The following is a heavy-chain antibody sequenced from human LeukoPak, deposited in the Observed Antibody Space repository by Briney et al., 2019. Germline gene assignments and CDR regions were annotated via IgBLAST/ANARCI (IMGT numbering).Heavy chain of an antibody. J-gene: IGHJ4*02. CDR2: ISGSGANT. Sequence: PGGSLRLSCAASGFTFTTYAMSWVRQAPGKGLEWVSAISGSGANTYYSDSVKGRFTISRDNSKDTLYLQMNSLRAEDTAMYFCARRKYDSSGFDYWGQETLVTVSS. CDR3: ARRKYDSSGFDY. CDR1: GFTFTTYA. V-gene: IGHV3-23*01. D-gene: IGHD3-22*01.